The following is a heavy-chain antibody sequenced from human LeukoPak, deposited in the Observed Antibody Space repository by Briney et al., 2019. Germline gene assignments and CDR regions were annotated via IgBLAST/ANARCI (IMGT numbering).Heavy chain of an antibody. V-gene: IGHV3-23*01. J-gene: IGHJ4*02. CDR1: GFTFSSYA. CDR3: ARDTGVRDSSGYYDC. Sequence: GGSLRLSCAASGFTFSSYAMSWVRQAPGKGLEWVSGISGSGGTTYYADPVKGRFTISRDNSKNTLYLQMNSLKDEDTAVYYCARDTGVRDSSGYYDCWGQGTLVTVSS. CDR2: ISGSGGTT. D-gene: IGHD3-22*01.